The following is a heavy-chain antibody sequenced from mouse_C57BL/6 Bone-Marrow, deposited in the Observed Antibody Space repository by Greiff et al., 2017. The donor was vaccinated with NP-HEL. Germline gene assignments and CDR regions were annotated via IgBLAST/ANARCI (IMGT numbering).Heavy chain of an antibody. CDR2: IDPSDSYT. D-gene: IGHD3-2*02. V-gene: IGHV1-50*01. J-gene: IGHJ3*01. CDR1: GYTFTSYW. Sequence: QVQLQQPGAELVKPGASVKLSCKASGYTFTSYWMQWVKQRPGQGLEWIGEIDPSDSYTNYNQKFKGKATLTVDTSSSTAYMQLSSLTSEDSAVYYCARSRQLRPWFAYWGQGTLVTVSA. CDR3: ARSRQLRPWFAY.